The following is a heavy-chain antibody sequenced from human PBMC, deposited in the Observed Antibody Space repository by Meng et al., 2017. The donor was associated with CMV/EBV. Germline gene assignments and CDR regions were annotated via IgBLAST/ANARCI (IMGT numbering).Heavy chain of an antibody. D-gene: IGHD2-15*01. CDR1: GDSISSGGYY. Sequence: SETLSLTCTVSGDSISSGGYYWSWIRQHPGKGLEWIGYTYYSGSTYYNPSLKSRVTISVDTSKNQFSLKLSSVTAADTAVYYCARDRWLLNNWFDPWGQGTLVTVSS. J-gene: IGHJ5*02. CDR3: ARDRWLLNNWFDP. CDR2: TYYSGST. V-gene: IGHV4-31*03.